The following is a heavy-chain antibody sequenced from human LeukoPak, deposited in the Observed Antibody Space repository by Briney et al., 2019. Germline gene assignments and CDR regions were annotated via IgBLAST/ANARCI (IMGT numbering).Heavy chain of an antibody. CDR2: INHSGST. D-gene: IGHD6-13*01. Sequence: KPSETLSLTCAVYGGSFSGYYWSWIRQPPGKGLEWIGEINHSGSTNYNPSLKSRVTISVVTSKNQFSLKLSSVTAADTAVYYCARQYSSSSDFDCWGQGTLVTVSS. CDR3: ARQYSSSSDFDC. CDR1: GGSFSGYY. V-gene: IGHV4-34*01. J-gene: IGHJ4*02.